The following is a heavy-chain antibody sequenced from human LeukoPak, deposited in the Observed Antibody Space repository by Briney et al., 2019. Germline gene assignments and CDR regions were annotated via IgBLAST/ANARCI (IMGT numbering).Heavy chain of an antibody. V-gene: IGHV3-23*01. CDR3: AKQASGSYDY. CDR2: ISGSGGST. Sequence: PGGSLRLSCVASGFTFSNAYMSWVRQAPGKGLEWVSAISGSGGSTYYADSVKGRFTISRDTSKNTLYLQMNSLSAEDSAVYYCAKQASGSYDYWGQGTLVTVSS. J-gene: IGHJ4*02. D-gene: IGHD1-26*01. CDR1: GFTFSNAY.